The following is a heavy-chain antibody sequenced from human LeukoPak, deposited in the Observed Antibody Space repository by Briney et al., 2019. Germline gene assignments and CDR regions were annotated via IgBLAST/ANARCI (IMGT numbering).Heavy chain of an antibody. D-gene: IGHD2-2*01. CDR2: MNPNSGNT. V-gene: IGHV1-8*03. CDR3: ARGLVVPAARAMDV. CDR1: GYTSTSYD. Sequence: ASVKVSCKASGYTSTSYDINWVRQATGQGLEWMGWMNPNSGNTGYAQKFQGRVTITRNTSISTAYMELSSLRSEDTAVYYCARGLVVPAARAMDVWGKGTTVTVSS. J-gene: IGHJ6*04.